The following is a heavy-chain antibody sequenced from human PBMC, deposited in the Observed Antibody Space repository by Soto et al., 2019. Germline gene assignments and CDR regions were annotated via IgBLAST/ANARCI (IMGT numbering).Heavy chain of an antibody. CDR1: GYSFTDYH. J-gene: IGHJ6*02. V-gene: IGHV1-2*04. D-gene: IGHD5-12*01. Sequence: ASVKVSCKASGYSFTDYHIHWVRQAPGQGLEWLGRINPKSGGTSTAQKFQGWVTMTTDTSISTASMELTRLTSDDTAIYYCARRVDAPRYYGLDVWGLGTTVTVSS. CDR3: ARRVDAPRYYGLDV. CDR2: INPKSGGT.